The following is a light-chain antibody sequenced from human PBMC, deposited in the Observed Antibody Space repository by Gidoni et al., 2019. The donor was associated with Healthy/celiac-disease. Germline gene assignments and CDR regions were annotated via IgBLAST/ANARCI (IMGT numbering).Light chain of an antibody. J-gene: IGKJ1*01. CDR2: DAS. V-gene: IGKV3-11*01. Sequence: DIVLTQSPAPLSLSPGERATLSGRASQSVSSSLAWYQEKPGQAPRLLLYDASNRATGIPARFSGSGSGTDFTLSISSLEPEDFAGYYCQQRSNWLSWTFGQGTKVEIK. CDR3: QQRSNWLSWT. CDR1: QSVSSS.